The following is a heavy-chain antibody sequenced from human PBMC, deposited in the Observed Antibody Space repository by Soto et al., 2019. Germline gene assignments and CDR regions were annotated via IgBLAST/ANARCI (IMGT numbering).Heavy chain of an antibody. D-gene: IGHD3-10*01. CDR2: IYHSGST. J-gene: IGHJ4*02. V-gene: IGHV4-38-2*02. Sequence: SETLSLTCAVSGYSISTGFNWAWIRQPPGKGLEWIGSIYHSGSTYYNLSLKSRVTISSDASKNQISLSLRSVTAADTAIYFCVRDLNGSGDYWGQGTLGTV. CDR1: GYSISTGFN. CDR3: VRDLNGSGDY.